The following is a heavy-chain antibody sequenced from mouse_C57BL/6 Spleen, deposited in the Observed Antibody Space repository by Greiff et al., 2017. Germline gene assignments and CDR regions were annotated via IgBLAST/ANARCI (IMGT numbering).Heavy chain of an antibody. V-gene: IGHV5-6*01. CDR2: ISSCGSYT. CDR1: GFTFSSYG. Sequence: EVHLVESGGDLVKPGGSLKLSCAASGFTFSSYGMSWVRQTPDNRLEWVATISSCGSYTYYPYSVKGRFTISRDNAKNTLYLQMSSLKSEDTAMYYCARDYDYDIYAMDYWGQGTSVTVSS. J-gene: IGHJ4*01. D-gene: IGHD2-4*01. CDR3: ARDYDYDIYAMDY.